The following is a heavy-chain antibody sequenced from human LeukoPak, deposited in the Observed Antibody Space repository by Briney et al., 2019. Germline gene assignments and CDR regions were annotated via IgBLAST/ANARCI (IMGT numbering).Heavy chain of an antibody. CDR1: GFTFSTYW. CDR3: ARDLNDLLQNYRSTWYPADY. V-gene: IGHV3-74*01. CDR2: INNDGSST. Sequence: GGSLRLFCAASGFTFSTYWMNWVRQAPGKGLVWVSRINNDGSSTSYADSVKGRFTISRDNAKNTLYLQMNSLRAEDTAVYYCARDLNDLLQNYRSTWYPADYWGQGTLVTVSS. D-gene: IGHD6-13*01. J-gene: IGHJ4*02.